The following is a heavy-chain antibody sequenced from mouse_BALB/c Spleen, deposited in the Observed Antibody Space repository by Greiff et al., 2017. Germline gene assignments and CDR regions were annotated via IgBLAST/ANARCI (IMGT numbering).Heavy chain of an antibody. CDR2: ISSGGSYT. CDR3: ARKGPDSYGSSYYYFDY. D-gene: IGHD1-1*01. Sequence: EVQGVESGGGLVKPGGSLKLSCAASGFTFSSYAMSWVRQSPEKRLEWVAEISSGGSYTYYPDTVTGRFTISRDNATNTLYLEMSSLRSEDTAMYYCARKGPDSYGSSYYYFDYWGQGTTLTVSS. CDR1: GFTFSSYA. V-gene: IGHV5-9-4*01. J-gene: IGHJ2*01.